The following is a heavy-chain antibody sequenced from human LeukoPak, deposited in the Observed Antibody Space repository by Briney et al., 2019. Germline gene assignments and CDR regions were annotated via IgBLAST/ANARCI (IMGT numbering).Heavy chain of an antibody. D-gene: IGHD6-13*01. CDR2: ISYDGSNK. J-gene: IGHJ6*04. CDR1: GFTFSSYG. V-gene: IGHV3-30*18. Sequence: GRSLRLSCAASGFTFSSYGMHWVRQAPGKGLEWVAVISYDGSNKYYADSVKGRFTISRDNSKNTLYLQMNSLGAEDTAVYCCAKDGEQLGDLYYYYYGMDVWGKGTTVTVSS. CDR3: AKDGEQLGDLYYYYYGMDV.